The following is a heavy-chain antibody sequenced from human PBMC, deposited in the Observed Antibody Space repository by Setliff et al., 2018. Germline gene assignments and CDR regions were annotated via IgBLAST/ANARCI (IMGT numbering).Heavy chain of an antibody. V-gene: IGHV4-59*01. CDR1: GGSIDSSF. D-gene: IGHD3-10*01. Sequence: SETLSLTCTVSGGSIDSSFWNWIRQSPEKGLEWIGYKSTRGDTNSNPSLRSRLTMSVDTSKSQFSLNLTSVTAADTAVYYCARRDGSIIYREFFDYWGQGALVTVSS. J-gene: IGHJ4*02. CDR2: KSTRGDT. CDR3: ARRDGSIIYREFFDY.